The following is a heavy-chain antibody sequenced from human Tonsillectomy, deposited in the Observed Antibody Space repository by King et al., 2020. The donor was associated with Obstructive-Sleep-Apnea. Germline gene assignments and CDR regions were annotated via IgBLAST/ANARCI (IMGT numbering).Heavy chain of an antibody. Sequence: VQLVESGGDLVQPGGSLRLSCAASGFTFSSYWMSWVRQAPGKGLEWVANIKQDGNEKYYVDSVKGRFTISRDNAKNSLYLHMNSLRAEDTAVYYCARAMVRVTLGYHYYGMDVWGQGTTVTVSS. CDR2: IKQDGNEK. J-gene: IGHJ6*02. CDR3: ARAMVRVTLGYHYYGMDV. CDR1: GFTFSSYW. D-gene: IGHD3-16*01. V-gene: IGHV3-7*01.